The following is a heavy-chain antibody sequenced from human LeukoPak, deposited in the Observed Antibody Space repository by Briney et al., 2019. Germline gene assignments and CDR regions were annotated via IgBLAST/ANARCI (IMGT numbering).Heavy chain of an antibody. CDR3: AKRGKMATIRTALDY. V-gene: IGHV3-23*01. Sequence: GGSLRLSCAASGFTFSSYAMSWVRQAPGKGLEWVSAISGSGGSTYYADSVKGRFTISRDNSKNTLYLQINSLRAEDTAVYYCAKRGKMATIRTALDYWGQGTLVTVSS. J-gene: IGHJ4*02. CDR2: ISGSGGST. CDR1: GFTFSSYA. D-gene: IGHD5-24*01.